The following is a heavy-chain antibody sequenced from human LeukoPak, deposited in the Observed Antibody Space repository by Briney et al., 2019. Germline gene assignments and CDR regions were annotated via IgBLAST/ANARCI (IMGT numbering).Heavy chain of an antibody. CDR1: GFTFSSYS. CDR3: ARDLTYYYDSSGYYSGNGMDV. J-gene: IGHJ6*02. D-gene: IGHD3-22*01. CDR2: ISSSSSYI. Sequence: GGSLRLSCAASGFTFSSYSMNWVRQAPGKGLEWVSSISSSSSYIYYADSVKGRFTISRDNAKNSLYLQMNSLRAEDTAVYYCARDLTYYYDSSGYYSGNGMDVWGQGPRSPSP. V-gene: IGHV3-21*01.